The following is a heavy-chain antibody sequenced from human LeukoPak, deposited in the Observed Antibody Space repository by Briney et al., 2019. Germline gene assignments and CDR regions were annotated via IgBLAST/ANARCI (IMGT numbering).Heavy chain of an antibody. D-gene: IGHD5-24*01. CDR3: ARDGEMATISPYFDY. J-gene: IGHJ4*02. V-gene: IGHV1-69*13. CDR2: IIPIFGTA. CDR1: GYTFTSYG. Sequence: ASVKVSCKASGYTFTSYGISWVRQAPGQGLEWMGGIIPIFGTANYAQKFQGRVTITADESTSTAYMELSSLRSEDTAVYYCARDGEMATISPYFDYWGQGTLVTVSS.